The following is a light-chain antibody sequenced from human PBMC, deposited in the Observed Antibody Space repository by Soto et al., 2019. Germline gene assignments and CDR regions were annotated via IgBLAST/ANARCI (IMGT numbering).Light chain of an antibody. V-gene: IGKV1-5*01. J-gene: IGKJ5*01. Sequence: DIQMTQSPSTLSASVGDRVTITFRASQTITTWLAWYQQKPGKAPKLLIYDASTLESGVPSRFSGSGSGTDFTLTISSLQSEDFATYYCQQLNSYPITFGQGTRLEIK. CDR1: QTITTW. CDR2: DAS. CDR3: QQLNSYPIT.